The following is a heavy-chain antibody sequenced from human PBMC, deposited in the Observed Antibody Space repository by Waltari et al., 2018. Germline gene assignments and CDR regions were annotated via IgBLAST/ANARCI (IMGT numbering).Heavy chain of an antibody. CDR1: GDSISGSRNY. D-gene: IGHD3-3*01. CDR2: IYYSGTP. Sequence: QMELQESGPRLVKPSETLSLTCTVSGDSISGSRNYWAWLRQPPWKNLQWIGRIYYSGTPYYNPALKGRFAMSVDTSRNQFALNVNSVTAADTGIYYCARQLRFVDWIPRYFDSWGRGTLATVSS. J-gene: IGHJ4*02. V-gene: IGHV4-39*01. CDR3: ARQLRFVDWIPRYFDS.